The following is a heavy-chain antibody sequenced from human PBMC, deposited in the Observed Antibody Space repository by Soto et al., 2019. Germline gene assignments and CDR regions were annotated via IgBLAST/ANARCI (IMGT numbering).Heavy chain of an antibody. D-gene: IGHD2-21*02. CDR2: INPNSGGT. J-gene: IGHJ4*02. CDR1: GYTFTAYY. Sequence: ASVKVSCKASGYTFTAYYMHWVRQAPGQGLEWMGWINPNSGGTKYAQKFQGRVTMTRDTSITTGYMELSRLRSDDTAVYYCGRQVGYFGGDCHTEPMDDWGQGTRLTVS. V-gene: IGHV1-2*02. CDR3: GRQVGYFGGDCHTEPMDD.